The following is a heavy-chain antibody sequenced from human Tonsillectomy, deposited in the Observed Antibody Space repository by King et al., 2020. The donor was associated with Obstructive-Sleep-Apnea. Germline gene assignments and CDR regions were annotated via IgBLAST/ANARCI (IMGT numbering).Heavy chain of an antibody. CDR1: GFTFSSYA. J-gene: IGHJ6*02. Sequence: VQLVESGGGLVQPGGSLRLSCAASGFTFSSYAMHWVRQAPGKGLEYVSAISSNGGSTYYANSVKGRFTISRDNSKNTLYLQMGSLRAEDMAVYYCARVGYCSSTSCYGALDVWGQGTTVTVSS. CDR3: ARVGYCSSTSCYGALDV. CDR2: ISSNGGST. D-gene: IGHD2-2*01. V-gene: IGHV3-64*01.